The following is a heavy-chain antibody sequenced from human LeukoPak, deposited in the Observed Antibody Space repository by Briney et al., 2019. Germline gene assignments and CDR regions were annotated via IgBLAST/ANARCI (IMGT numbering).Heavy chain of an antibody. D-gene: IGHD3-10*01. CDR2: IYYSGST. CDR1: GDSISGFY. Sequence: SETLSLTCTVSGDSISGFYWSWIRQPPGKGLEWIGYIYYSGSTNYNPSLKSRVTISVDTSKNQFSLKLSSVTAADTAVYYCARVIGNYYYYMDVWGKGTTVTVSS. J-gene: IGHJ6*03. V-gene: IGHV4-59*01. CDR3: ARVIGNYYYYMDV.